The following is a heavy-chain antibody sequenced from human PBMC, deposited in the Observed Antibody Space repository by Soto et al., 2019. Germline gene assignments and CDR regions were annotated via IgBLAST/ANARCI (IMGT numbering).Heavy chain of an antibody. J-gene: IGHJ4*02. CDR3: ATGVIWIGYFTVDS. CDR1: GGSFGNSA. V-gene: IGHV1-69*13. Sequence: ASVKVSCKASGGSFGNSAINWVRQTPGQGLEWLGGFIPVYRTLNYAQKFQGRVTITADESTGTAYMTLSSLASDDTAVYYCATGVIWIGYFTVDSWGQGTRVTVSS. D-gene: IGHD3-3*01. CDR2: FIPVYRTL.